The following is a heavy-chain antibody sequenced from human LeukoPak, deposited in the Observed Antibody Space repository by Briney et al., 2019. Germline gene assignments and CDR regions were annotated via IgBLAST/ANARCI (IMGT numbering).Heavy chain of an antibody. J-gene: IGHJ4*02. D-gene: IGHD3-9*01. CDR3: ARRYFDLSTFDY. V-gene: IGHV4-59*08. Sequence: PSETLSLTCTVSGGSISGYYWSWIRQPPGKGLECIGYIFYGGSTNYNPSLKSRVTISVDTSKNQFSLKLSSVTAADTAVYYCARRYFDLSTFDYWGQGTLVTVSS. CDR2: IFYGGST. CDR1: GGSISGYY.